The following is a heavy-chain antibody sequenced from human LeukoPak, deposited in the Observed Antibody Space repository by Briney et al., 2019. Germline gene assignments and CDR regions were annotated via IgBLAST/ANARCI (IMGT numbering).Heavy chain of an antibody. CDR1: GFTVSSNE. D-gene: IGHD3-10*01. Sequence: GGSLRLSCAASGFTVSSNEMSWVRQAPGKGLEWVSAISGSGGSTYYADSVKGRFTISRDNSKNTLFLQMNSLRAEDAAVYYCARDNYYGSGLFGYWGQGTLVTVSS. V-gene: IGHV3-23*01. CDR3: ARDNYYGSGLFGY. J-gene: IGHJ4*02. CDR2: ISGSGGST.